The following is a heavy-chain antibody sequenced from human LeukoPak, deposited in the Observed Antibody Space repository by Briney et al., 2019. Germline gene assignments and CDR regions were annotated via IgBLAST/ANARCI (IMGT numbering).Heavy chain of an antibody. V-gene: IGHV1-69*13. D-gene: IGHD6-13*01. J-gene: IGHJ4*02. CDR3: AREGSSWCEFGY. CDR2: IIPIFGTA. Sequence: SVKVSCKASGGTFSSYAISWVRQAPGQGLEWMGGIIPIFGTANYAQKFQGRVTITADESTSTAYMELSSLRSEDTAVYYCAREGSSWCEFGYWGQGTLVTVSS. CDR1: GGTFSSYA.